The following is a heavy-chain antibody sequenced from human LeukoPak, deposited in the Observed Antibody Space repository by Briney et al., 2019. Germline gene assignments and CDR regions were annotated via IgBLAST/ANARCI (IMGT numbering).Heavy chain of an antibody. CDR3: ARDPGTTWFDAFDI. J-gene: IGHJ3*02. D-gene: IGHD1-1*01. CDR1: GGSISSYY. V-gene: IGHV4-59*01. CDR2: IYYSGST. Sequence: SETLSLTCTVSGGSISSYYWSWIRQPPGKGLEWIGYIYYSGSTNYNPSLKSRVTISVDTSKNQFSLKLSSVTAADTAVYYCARDPGTTWFDAFDIWGQGTMVTVSS.